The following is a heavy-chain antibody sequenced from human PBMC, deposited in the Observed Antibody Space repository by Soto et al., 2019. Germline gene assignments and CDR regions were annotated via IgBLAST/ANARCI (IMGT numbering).Heavy chain of an antibody. V-gene: IGHV4-61*01. CDR3: ARVPYYDSSRIWFDP. CDR1: GGSVRSGSFY. J-gene: IGHJ5*02. Sequence: SETLSLTCTFSGGSVRSGSFYLSWIRQSPGKGLEWIGYIYYSGSTNYNPSLKSRVTISVDTSKNQLSLKLSSVTAADTAVYYCARVPYYDSSRIWFDPWGQGTLVTVSS. D-gene: IGHD3-22*01. CDR2: IYYSGST.